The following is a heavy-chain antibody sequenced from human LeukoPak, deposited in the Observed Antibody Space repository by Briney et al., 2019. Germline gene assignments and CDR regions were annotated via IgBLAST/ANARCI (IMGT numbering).Heavy chain of an antibody. CDR2: ITGSGSNI. J-gene: IGHJ3*02. Sequence: QPGGSLRLSCAASGFTFSSYELNWVRQAPGKGLEWVSYITGSGSNIYYADSVQGRFTISRDNAKNSLYLQMNSLRAEDTAVYYCARDLRPGAFDIWGQGTMVTVSS. D-gene: IGHD5/OR15-5a*01. V-gene: IGHV3-48*03. CDR1: GFTFSSYE. CDR3: ARDLRPGAFDI.